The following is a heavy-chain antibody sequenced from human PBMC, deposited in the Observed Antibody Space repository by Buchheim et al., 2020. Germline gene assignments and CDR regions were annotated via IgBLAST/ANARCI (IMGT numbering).Heavy chain of an antibody. CDR1: GFTFSDYY. D-gene: IGHD6-19*01. J-gene: IGHJ6*02. Sequence: QVQLVESGGGLVKPGGSLRLSCAASGFTFSDYYMSWIRQAPGKGLEWVSYISSSSSYTNYADSVKGRFTISRDNAKNSLYLQMNSLRAEDTAVHYCARDGVAGWPNYYYYYGMDVWGQGTT. CDR2: ISSSSSYT. V-gene: IGHV3-11*06. CDR3: ARDGVAGWPNYYYYYGMDV.